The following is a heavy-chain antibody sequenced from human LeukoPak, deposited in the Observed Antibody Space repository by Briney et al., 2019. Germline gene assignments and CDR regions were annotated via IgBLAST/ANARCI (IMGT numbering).Heavy chain of an antibody. J-gene: IGHJ4*02. CDR2: ISGSGTGT. CDR3: AKEGGTGTRFDY. V-gene: IGHV3-23*01. Sequence: GSLRLSCAASGFTFSSSAMSWVRQAPGKGLYWVSAISGSGTGTYYADSVKGRFTISRDNSKNTVYLQMNSLRAEDTPVYYCAKEGGTGTRFDYWGQGTLVTVSS. D-gene: IGHD1-7*01. CDR1: GFTFSSSA.